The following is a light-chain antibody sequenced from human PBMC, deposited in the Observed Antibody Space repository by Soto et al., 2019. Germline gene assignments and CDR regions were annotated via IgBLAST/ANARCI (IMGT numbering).Light chain of an antibody. CDR1: SSDVGSYNL. CDR3: CSYAGSSTLYV. Sequence: SVLTQPASGSGSPGQSITFSFTGTSSDVGSYNLVSWYQQHPGKAPKLMIYEGSKRPSGVSNRFSGSKSGNTASLTISGLQAEDEADYYGCSYAGSSTLYVFGTGTKVNDL. CDR2: EGS. V-gene: IGLV2-23*01. J-gene: IGLJ1*01.